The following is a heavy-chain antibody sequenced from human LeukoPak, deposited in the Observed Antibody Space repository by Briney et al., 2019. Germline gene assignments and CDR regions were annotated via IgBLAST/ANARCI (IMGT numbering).Heavy chain of an antibody. CDR2: ISSSSSYI. V-gene: IGHV3-21*01. CDR3: ASFSGVRGTESLFDY. Sequence: GGSLRLSCAASGFTFSSYSMNWVRQAPGKGLEWVSSISSSSSYIYYADSVKGRFTISRDNAKNSLYLQMNSLRAEDTAVYYCASFSGVRGTESLFDYWGQGTLVTVSS. D-gene: IGHD7-27*01. J-gene: IGHJ4*02. CDR1: GFTFSSYS.